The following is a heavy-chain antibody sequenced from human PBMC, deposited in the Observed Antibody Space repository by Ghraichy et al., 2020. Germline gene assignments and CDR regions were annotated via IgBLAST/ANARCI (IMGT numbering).Heavy chain of an antibody. Sequence: GGSLRLSCAASGFTFSNYVMTWVRQAPGKGLEWVAAISGRGDTTYYADFVKGRFTISRDNSKNTLYLQMISLRVEGTALYYCAKGLCSYPGCNNRGFDVWGQGTMVTFSS. CDR3: AKGLCSYPGCNNRGFDV. CDR2: ISGRGDTT. D-gene: IGHD3-16*02. J-gene: IGHJ3*01. CDR1: GFTFSNYV. V-gene: IGHV3-23*01.